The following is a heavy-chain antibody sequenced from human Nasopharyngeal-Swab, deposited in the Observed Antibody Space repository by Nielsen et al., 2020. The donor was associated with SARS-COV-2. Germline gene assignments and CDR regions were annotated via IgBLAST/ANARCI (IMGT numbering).Heavy chain of an antibody. CDR2: ISAYNGNT. V-gene: IGHV1-18*04. CDR1: GYTFTSYG. CDR3: ARDKWNRGYYYYGMDV. Sequence: ASVKVSCKASGYTFTSYGISWVRQAPGQGLEWMGWISAYNGNTNYAQKLQGRVTMTTDTSTSTAYMELRSLRSDDTAVYYCARDKWNRGYYYYGMDVWGQGTTVTVSS. J-gene: IGHJ6*02. D-gene: IGHD1/OR15-1a*01.